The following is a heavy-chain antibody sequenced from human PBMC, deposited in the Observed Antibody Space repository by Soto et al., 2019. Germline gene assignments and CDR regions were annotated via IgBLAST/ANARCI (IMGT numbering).Heavy chain of an antibody. CDR1: GCTFGNYA. Sequence: SVKVSCKASGCTFGNYAISWVRQAPGQGLEWMGRINPIVGTANYAQKFQGRVTMTTDESTSTAYMELTSLRSEDTAVYYCAKDVTVAGYYDYYYGMDVWGQGTTVTVSS. J-gene: IGHJ6*01. V-gene: IGHV1-69*05. CDR2: INPIVGTA. CDR3: AKDVTVAGYYDYYYGMDV. D-gene: IGHD6-19*01.